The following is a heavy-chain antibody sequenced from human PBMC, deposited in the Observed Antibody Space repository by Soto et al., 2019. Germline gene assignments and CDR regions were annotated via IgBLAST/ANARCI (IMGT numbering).Heavy chain of an antibody. V-gene: IGHV1-69*01. CDR2: IIPIFGTA. D-gene: IGHD5-12*01. CDR3: ARAGDMATDFVQYYFDY. J-gene: IGHJ4*02. Sequence: QVQLVQSGAEVKKPGSSVKVSCKASGGTFSSYAISWVRQAPGQGLEWMGGIIPIFGTANYAQKFQGRVTITADESTSTAYMELSSLRSEDTAVYYCARAGDMATDFVQYYFDYWGQGTLVTVSS. CDR1: GGTFSSYA.